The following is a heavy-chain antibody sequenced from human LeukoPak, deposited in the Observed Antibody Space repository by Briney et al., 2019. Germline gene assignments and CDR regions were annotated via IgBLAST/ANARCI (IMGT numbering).Heavy chain of an antibody. J-gene: IGHJ5*02. D-gene: IGHD6-13*01. Sequence: GGSLRLSCAASGFTFSSYSMNWVRQAPGKGLEWVSSISSNSIYIYYADSVKRRFTISRHNDKNSVYVQMNKLRAEDTGVYYCATAKYRSSSYDLAFDPWGQRKLVTVSP. V-gene: IGHV3-21*01. CDR3: ATAKYRSSSYDLAFDP. CDR2: ISSNSIYI. CDR1: GFTFSSYS.